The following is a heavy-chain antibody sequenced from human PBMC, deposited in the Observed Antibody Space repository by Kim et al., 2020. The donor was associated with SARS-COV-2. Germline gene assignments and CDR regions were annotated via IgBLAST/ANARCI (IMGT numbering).Heavy chain of an antibody. V-gene: IGHV1-69*04. CDR3: ARGPSTYYYYMDV. Sequence: YARKFQGRVTITADKSTSTAYMELSSLRSEDTAVYYCARGPSTYYYYMDVWGKGTTVTVSS. J-gene: IGHJ6*03.